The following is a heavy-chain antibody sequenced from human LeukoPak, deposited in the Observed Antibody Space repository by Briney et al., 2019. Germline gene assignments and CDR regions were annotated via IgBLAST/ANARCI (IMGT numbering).Heavy chain of an antibody. Sequence: SLRLSCAASGFNFVDYAMHWVRQVPGKGLEWVSGISYNSGTIVYADSVKGRFTISRDNARNSLFLQMNSLGPEDMALYYCAKGRRDDYTVWTGYSDDAFDMWGPGTMVIVSA. CDR1: GFNFVDYA. V-gene: IGHV3-9*03. CDR2: ISYNSGTI. D-gene: IGHD3/OR15-3a*01. J-gene: IGHJ3*02. CDR3: AKGRRDDYTVWTGYSDDAFDM.